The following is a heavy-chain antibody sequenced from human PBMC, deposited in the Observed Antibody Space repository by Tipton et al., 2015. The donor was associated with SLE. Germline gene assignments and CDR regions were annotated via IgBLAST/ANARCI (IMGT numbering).Heavy chain of an antibody. CDR3: ARGAYYFDS. V-gene: IGHV4-39*07. J-gene: IGHJ4*02. Sequence: TLSLTCTVSGGPISNSVYYWGWIRQPPGKGLEWIGNIFYIGTTSYYNPSLQSRVTISVDTSKNQFSLNLNSVTAADTAVYYCARGAYYFDSWGQGTLVTVSS. CDR2: IFYIGTT. CDR1: GGPISNSVYY.